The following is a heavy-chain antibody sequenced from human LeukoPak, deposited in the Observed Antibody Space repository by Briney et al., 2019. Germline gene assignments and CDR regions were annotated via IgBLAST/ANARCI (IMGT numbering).Heavy chain of an antibody. CDR3: ARGARFLEWTPDY. Sequence: SETLSLTCTVSGGSISSYYWSWIRQPPGKGLEWIGYIYYSGSTNYNPSLKSRVTISVDTSKNQFSLKLSSVTAADTAVYYCARGARFLEWTPDYWGQGTLVTVSS. V-gene: IGHV4-59*01. J-gene: IGHJ4*02. CDR1: GGSISSYY. CDR2: IYYSGST. D-gene: IGHD3-3*01.